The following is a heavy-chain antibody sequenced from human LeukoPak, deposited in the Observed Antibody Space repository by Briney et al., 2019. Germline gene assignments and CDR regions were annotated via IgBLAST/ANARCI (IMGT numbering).Heavy chain of an antibody. D-gene: IGHD6-13*01. Sequence: GGSLRLSCAASGFTVSSNYMSWVRQAPGKGLEWGSVIYSGGSTYYADSVKGRFTISRDNSKNTLYLQMNSLRAEDTAVYYCAREGSSSWYGWFDPWGQGTLVTVSS. CDR2: IYSGGST. J-gene: IGHJ5*02. CDR3: AREGSSSWYGWFDP. CDR1: GFTVSSNY. V-gene: IGHV3-53*01.